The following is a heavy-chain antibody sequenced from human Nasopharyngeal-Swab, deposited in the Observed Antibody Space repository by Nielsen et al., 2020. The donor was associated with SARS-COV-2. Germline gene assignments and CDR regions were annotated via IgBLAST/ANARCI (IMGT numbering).Heavy chain of an antibody. CDR3: ASARGNYYYYYMDV. CDR1: GFTFDDYA. Sequence: GGSLRLSCAASGFTFDDYAMHWVRHAPGKGLEWVSGISWNSGSIGYADSVKGRFTISRDNAKNSLYLQMNSLRAEDTALYYCASARGNYYYYYMDVWGKGTTVTVSS. V-gene: IGHV3-9*01. J-gene: IGHJ6*03. D-gene: IGHD3-16*01. CDR2: ISWNSGSI.